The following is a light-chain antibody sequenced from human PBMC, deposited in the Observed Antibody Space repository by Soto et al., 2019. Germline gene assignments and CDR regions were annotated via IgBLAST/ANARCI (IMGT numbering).Light chain of an antibody. V-gene: IGLV2-14*01. CDR2: DVS. CDR1: SSDVGAYNY. J-gene: IGLJ3*02. CDR3: SSYTNSNTRV. Sequence: QSALTQPASVSGSPGQSITISCTGTSSDVGAYNYVSWYQQHPDKAPKLMIYDVSNRPSGVSNRFSGSKSGNTASLSISGLQAEDEADYYCSSYTNSNTRVFGGGTKVTVL.